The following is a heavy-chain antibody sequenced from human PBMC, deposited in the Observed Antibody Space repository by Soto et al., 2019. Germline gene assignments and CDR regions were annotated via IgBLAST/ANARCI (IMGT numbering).Heavy chain of an antibody. D-gene: IGHD4-17*01. J-gene: IGHJ6*03. V-gene: IGHV3-23*01. CDR3: AKDLHGDHPLLHEFYPYYMDV. Sequence: PGGSLRLSCAASGFTFSSYAMSWVRQAPGKGLEWVSAISGSGGSTYYADSVKGRFTISRDNSKNTLYLQMNSLRAEDTAVYYCAKDLHGDHPLLHEFYPYYMDVWGKGTTVTVSS. CDR1: GFTFSSYA. CDR2: ISGSGGST.